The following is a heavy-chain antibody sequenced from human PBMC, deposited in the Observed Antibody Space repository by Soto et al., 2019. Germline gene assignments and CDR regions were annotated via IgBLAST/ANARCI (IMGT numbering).Heavy chain of an antibody. CDR1: FSFSRYG. CDR3: ARSGATGLFHLDY. D-gene: IGHD1-26*01. CDR2: IWYDGKKK. J-gene: IGHJ4*02. Sequence: FSFSRYGMHWVRQAPGKGLEWVAVIWYDGKKKYYADSVKGRFAISRDNSRNTLYLQMNSLRVDDTAAYYCARSGATGLFHLDYWGQGTQVTVSS. V-gene: IGHV3-33*01.